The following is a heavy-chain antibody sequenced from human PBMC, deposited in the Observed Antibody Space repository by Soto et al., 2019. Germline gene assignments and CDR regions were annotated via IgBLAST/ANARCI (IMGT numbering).Heavy chain of an antibody. CDR2: IIPILGIA. Sequence: QVQLVQSGAEVKKPGSSVKVSCKASGGTFSSYTISWVRQAPGQGLEWMGRIIPILGIANYAQKFQGRVTITADKSTSTAYMELSSLRSEDTAVYYCARMANWNDGWFDPWGQGTLVTVSS. J-gene: IGHJ5*02. CDR3: ARMANWNDGWFDP. D-gene: IGHD1-20*01. V-gene: IGHV1-69*02. CDR1: GGTFSSYT.